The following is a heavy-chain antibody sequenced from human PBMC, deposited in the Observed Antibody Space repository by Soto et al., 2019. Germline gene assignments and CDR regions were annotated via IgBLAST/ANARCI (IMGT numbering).Heavy chain of an antibody. CDR3: ARGDYQYSIDY. CDR1: GDSMTSGDYS. V-gene: IGHV4-30-2*01. CDR2: IYRTGNT. Sequence: SETLSLTCTVSGDSMTSGDYSWSWIRQPPGKGLEWLGYIYRTGNTHYSPSPKSRVSISQDRSKNQFSLELTSVTAADTAVYYCARGDYQYSIDYWGQGTLVTVS. D-gene: IGHD2-2*01. J-gene: IGHJ4*02.